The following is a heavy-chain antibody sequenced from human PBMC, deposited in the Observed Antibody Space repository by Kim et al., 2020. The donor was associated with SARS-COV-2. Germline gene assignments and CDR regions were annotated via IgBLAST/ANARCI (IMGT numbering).Heavy chain of an antibody. Sequence: GGSLRLSCAASGFTFSDYDMSWVRKAPGKGLEWVSSISGMAAIKYYAASMKGRFFFSRANSKNTLYRQITALRADDTALYYCAKDKVYSCGGFDPWGRGT. CDR1: GFTFSDYD. J-gene: IGHJ5*02. D-gene: IGHD6-19*01. V-gene: IGHV3-23*01. CDR2: ISGMAAIK. CDR3: AKDKVYSCGGFDP.